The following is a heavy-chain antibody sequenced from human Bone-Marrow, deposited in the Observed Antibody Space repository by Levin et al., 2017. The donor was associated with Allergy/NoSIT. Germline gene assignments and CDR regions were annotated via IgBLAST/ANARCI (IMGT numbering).Heavy chain of an antibody. D-gene: IGHD2-8*01. CDR1: GFTFSSYG. CDR3: AKDAGGGVDAFDI. Sequence: GESLKISCAASGFTFSSYGMHWVRQAPGKGLEWVAVISYDGSNKYYADSVKGRFTISRDNSKNTLYLQMNSLRAEDTAVYYCAKDAGGGVDAFDIWGQGTMVTVSS. CDR2: ISYDGSNK. V-gene: IGHV3-30*18. J-gene: IGHJ3*02.